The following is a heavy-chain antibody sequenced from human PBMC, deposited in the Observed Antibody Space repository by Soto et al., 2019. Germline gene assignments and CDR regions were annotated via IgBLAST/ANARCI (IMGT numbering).Heavy chain of an antibody. CDR1: GGSFSGYY. CDR2: INHSGST. V-gene: IGHV4-34*01. Sequence: PSETLSLTCADYGGSFSGYYWSWIRQPPGKGLEWIGEINHSGSTNYNPSLKSRVTISVDTSKNQFSLKLSSVTAADTAVYYCARGRITIFGVVIKLYYFDYWGQGTLVT. D-gene: IGHD3-3*01. CDR3: ARGRITIFGVVIKLYYFDY. J-gene: IGHJ4*02.